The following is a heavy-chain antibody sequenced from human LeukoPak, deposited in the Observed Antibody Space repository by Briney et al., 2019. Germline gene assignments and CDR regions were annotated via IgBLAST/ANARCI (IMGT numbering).Heavy chain of an antibody. Sequence: PGGSLRLSRAASGFTFSTYNMNWVRQAPGKGLEWVSSISSSSNYIYYADSVKGRFTISRDNAKNSLYLQMNSLRADDTDVYYCARDVGASAPDAFDIWGQGTMVTVSS. CDR1: GFTFSTYN. V-gene: IGHV3-21*01. CDR3: ARDVGASAPDAFDI. D-gene: IGHD1-26*01. CDR2: ISSSSNYI. J-gene: IGHJ3*02.